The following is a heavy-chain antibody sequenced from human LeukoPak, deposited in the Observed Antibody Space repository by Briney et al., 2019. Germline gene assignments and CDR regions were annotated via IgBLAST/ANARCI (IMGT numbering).Heavy chain of an antibody. CDR1: GYTFTSYG. D-gene: IGHD3-3*01. V-gene: IGHV1-18*01. CDR2: ISAYNGNT. J-gene: IGHJ3*02. CDR3: ARDWADKDFWSGHSPMESDAFDI. Sequence: GASVKVSCKASGYTFTSYGISWVRQAPGQGLEWMGWISAYNGNTNYAQKLQGRVTMTTDTSTSTAYMELRSLRSDDTAVYYCARDWADKDFWSGHSPMESDAFDIWGQGTMVTVSS.